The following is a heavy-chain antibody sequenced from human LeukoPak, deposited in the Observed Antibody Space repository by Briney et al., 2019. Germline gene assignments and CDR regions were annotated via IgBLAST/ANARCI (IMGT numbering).Heavy chain of an antibody. CDR3: ARAYQRLGELSLPDY. Sequence: ASVKVSCKASGYTFTSYAMNWVRQAPGQGLEWMGWINPNTGNPTYAQGLTGRFVFSLDTSVSTAYLQITSLKADDTAVYYCARAYQRLGELSLPDYWGQGTLVTVSS. CDR1: GYTFTSYA. CDR2: INPNTGNP. V-gene: IGHV7-4-1*02. J-gene: IGHJ4*02. D-gene: IGHD3-16*02.